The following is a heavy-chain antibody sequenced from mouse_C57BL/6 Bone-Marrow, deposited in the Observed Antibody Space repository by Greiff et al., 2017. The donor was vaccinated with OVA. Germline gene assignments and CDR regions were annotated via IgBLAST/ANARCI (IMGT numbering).Heavy chain of an antibody. V-gene: IGHV1-64*01. J-gene: IGHJ3*01. D-gene: IGHD2-4*01. CDR1: GYTFTSYW. CDR3: APSYDYDFAY. CDR2: IYPIGGST. Sequence: QVQLQQPGAELVKPGASVKLSCKASGYTFTSYWMHWVKQRPGQGLEWIGVIYPIGGSTNYNEKFKSKATLTVEKSSSPAYMQHSSLPSEDSAVYYCAPSYDYDFAYWGQGTLVTVSA.